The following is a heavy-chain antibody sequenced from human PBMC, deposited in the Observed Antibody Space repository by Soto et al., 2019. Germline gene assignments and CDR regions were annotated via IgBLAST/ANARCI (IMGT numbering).Heavy chain of an antibody. Sequence: ASVKVSCKASGYTFTGYYMHWVRQAPGQGLEWMGWINPNSGGTNYAQKFQGWVTMTRDTSISTAYMELSRLRSDDTAVYYCARGDVVTKYYYYGMDVWGQGTTVTVSS. CDR3: ARGDVVTKYYYYGMDV. D-gene: IGHD4-4*01. V-gene: IGHV1-2*04. CDR1: GYTFTGYY. J-gene: IGHJ6*02. CDR2: INPNSGGT.